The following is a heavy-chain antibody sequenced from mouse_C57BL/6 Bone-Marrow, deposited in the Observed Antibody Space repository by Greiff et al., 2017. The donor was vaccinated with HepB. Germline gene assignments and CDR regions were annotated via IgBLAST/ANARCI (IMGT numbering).Heavy chain of an antibody. V-gene: IGHV1-81*01. CDR1: GYTFTSYG. D-gene: IGHD1-1*01. J-gene: IGHJ3*01. CDR3: ARAGLLLRLGPAY. Sequence: VQLQQSGAELARPGASVKLSCKASGYTFTSYGISWVKQGTGQGLEWIGEIYPRSGNTYYNEKFKGKATLTADKSSSTAYMELRSLTSEDSAVDFGARAGLLLRLGPAYWGQGTLVTVSA. CDR2: IYPRSGNT.